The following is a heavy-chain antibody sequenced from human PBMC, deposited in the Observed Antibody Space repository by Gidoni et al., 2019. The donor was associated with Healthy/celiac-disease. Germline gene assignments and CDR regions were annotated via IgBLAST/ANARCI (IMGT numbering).Heavy chain of an antibody. Sequence: EVQLVASGGGLVKPGGSLRLSCAASVFTFSSYSMNWVRQAPGKGLEWVSSISSSSSYIYYADAVKGRFTISRDNAKNSLYRQMNRLRAEDTAVYYCARGPLDYLPIWFGELGPFDYWGQGTLVTVSS. CDR2: ISSSSSYI. V-gene: IGHV3-21*01. CDR1: VFTFSSYS. J-gene: IGHJ4*02. D-gene: IGHD3-10*01. CDR3: ARGPLDYLPIWFGELGPFDY.